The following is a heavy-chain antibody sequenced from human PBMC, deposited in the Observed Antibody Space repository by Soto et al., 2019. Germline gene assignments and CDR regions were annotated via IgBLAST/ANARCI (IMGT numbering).Heavy chain of an antibody. J-gene: IGHJ6*02. Sequence: SVKVSCKASGGTFGSYAISWVRQAPGQGLEWMGGIIPIPGTANYAQKFQGRDTIAADESTSTAYMELSSLRSEDTAVYYCARSQGSSTSLEIYYYYYYGMDVWGQGTTVTVS. CDR1: GGTFGSYA. V-gene: IGHV1-69*13. CDR2: IIPIPGTA. CDR3: ARSQGSSTSLEIYYYYYYGMDV. D-gene: IGHD2-2*01.